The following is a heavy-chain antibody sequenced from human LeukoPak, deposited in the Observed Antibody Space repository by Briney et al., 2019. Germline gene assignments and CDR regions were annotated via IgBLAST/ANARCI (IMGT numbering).Heavy chain of an antibody. V-gene: IGHV3-64*01. CDR2: ISNSGGST. J-gene: IGHJ6*02. CDR1: GFIFSRYG. CDR3: ARDRRYPYYYGMDV. Sequence: GGSLRLSCVASGFIFSRYGMHWVRQAPGKGLEYVSAISNSGGSTYYANSVKGRFTISRDNSKNTLYLQMGSLRAEDMAIYYCARDRRYPYYYGMDVWGQGTTVTVSS. D-gene: IGHD2-2*01.